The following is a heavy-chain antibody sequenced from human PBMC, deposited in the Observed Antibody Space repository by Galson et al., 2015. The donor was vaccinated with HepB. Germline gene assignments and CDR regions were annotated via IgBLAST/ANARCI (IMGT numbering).Heavy chain of an antibody. J-gene: IGHJ4*02. CDR2: INAGNGNT. V-gene: IGHV1-3*01. CDR1: GYTFTSYA. CDR3: ASGVSRFLEWLPGADY. Sequence: SVKVSCKASGYTFTSYAMHWVRQAPGQRLEWMGWINAGNGNTKYSQKFQGRVTSNRDTSASTAYMELSSLRCEDAAVYYCASGVSRFLEWLPGADYWGQGALVTVSS. D-gene: IGHD3-3*01.